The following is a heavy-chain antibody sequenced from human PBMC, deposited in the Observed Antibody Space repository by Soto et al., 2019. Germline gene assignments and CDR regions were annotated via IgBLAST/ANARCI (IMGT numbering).Heavy chain of an antibody. D-gene: IGHD3-22*01. J-gene: IGHJ4*02. CDR3: AGVHYYDSSAYYL. CDR1: GFNFSSYC. Sequence: PGGSLSLSCAACGFNFSSYCMHWVRHAPGKVLEWVSSISCRXSYIYYAHIVKGRFTISRDNAKNSLYLQITSLRAEDTAVYYCAGVHYYDSSAYYLGGQGTLVTVSS. CDR2: ISCRXSYI. V-gene: IGHV3-21*01.